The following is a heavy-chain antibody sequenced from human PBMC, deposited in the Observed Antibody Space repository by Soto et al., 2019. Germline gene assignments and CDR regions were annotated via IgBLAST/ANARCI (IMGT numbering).Heavy chain of an antibody. CDR3: ASLYDGMHLDYYYCMDG. J-gene: IGHJ6*02. D-gene: IGHD3-3*01. CDR2: IYYRGST. CDR1: GGSISSSSYC. Sequence: SETLSLTCTVSGGSISSSSYCWGWIRQPPGKGLEWIGSIYYRGSTYYNPSLKSRVTISIETSKNPFSRKLSSVTAAATAVYYCASLYDGMHLDYYYCMDGWGQGTMVTVSS. V-gene: IGHV4-39*07.